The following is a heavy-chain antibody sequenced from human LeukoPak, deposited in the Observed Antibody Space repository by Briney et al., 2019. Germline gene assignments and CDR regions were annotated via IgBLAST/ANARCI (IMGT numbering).Heavy chain of an antibody. CDR2: ISSSSSYI. Sequence: NPGGSLRLSCAASGFTFSSYSMNWVRQAPGKGLEWVSSISSSSSYIYYADSVKGRFTISRDYAKNSLFLQMNSLRAEDTAVYYCARSLWQWLVTIDYWGQGTLVTVSS. CDR1: GFTFSSYS. D-gene: IGHD6-19*01. CDR3: ARSLWQWLVTIDY. J-gene: IGHJ4*02. V-gene: IGHV3-21*01.